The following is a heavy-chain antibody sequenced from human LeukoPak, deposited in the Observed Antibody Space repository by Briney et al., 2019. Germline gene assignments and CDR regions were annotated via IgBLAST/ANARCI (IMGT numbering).Heavy chain of an antibody. V-gene: IGHV3-23*01. CDR3: AKDRSGLELDC. Sequence: GGSLRLSCAASGFTFSSHAMSWVRQAPGKGLEWVSAISDSGGSTYYADSVKGRFTISRDNSKNTLYLQMNSLRAEDTAVYYCAKDRSGLELDCWGQGTLVTVSS. J-gene: IGHJ4*02. CDR2: ISDSGGST. D-gene: IGHD3/OR15-3a*01. CDR1: GFTFSSHA.